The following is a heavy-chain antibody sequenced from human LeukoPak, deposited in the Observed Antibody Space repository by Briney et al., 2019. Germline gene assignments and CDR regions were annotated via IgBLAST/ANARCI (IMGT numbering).Heavy chain of an antibody. CDR2: IHSSGTT. V-gene: IGHV4-4*07. CDR1: GGSISTYY. CDR3: GRLNLPAVSGAFDY. D-gene: IGHD2-2*01. Sequence: PWATLSLTCTVSGGSISTYYWSCIRQPAGKGLEWIGRIHSSGTTHYNPSLRSRVTLSIDTSKNQFSLKLSSVTAADTAVYYCGRLNLPAVSGAFDYWGQGTLVTVSS. J-gene: IGHJ4*02.